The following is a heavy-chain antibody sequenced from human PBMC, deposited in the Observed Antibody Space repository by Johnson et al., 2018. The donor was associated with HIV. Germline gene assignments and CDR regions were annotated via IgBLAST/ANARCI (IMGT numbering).Heavy chain of an antibody. V-gene: IGHV3-7*01. CDR3: ARVRRQLVRLSAFDI. D-gene: IGHD6-6*01. CDR2: IKQDGSEK. Sequence: MQLVESGGGLVQPGGSLRLSCAASGFTFNNHWMTWVRQAPGTGLEWVANIKQDGSEKYYVDSVKGRFPISRDNAKNSLHLQMNSLRAEDTAVYFCARVRRQLVRLSAFDIWGQGTLVTVSS. CDR1: GFTFNNHW. J-gene: IGHJ3*02.